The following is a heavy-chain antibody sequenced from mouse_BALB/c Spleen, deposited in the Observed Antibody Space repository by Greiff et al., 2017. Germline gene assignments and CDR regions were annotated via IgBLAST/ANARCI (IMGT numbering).Heavy chain of an antibody. CDR2: IRNKANGYTT. CDR3: ARGGGNYAWFAY. D-gene: IGHD2-1*01. V-gene: IGHV7-3*02. J-gene: IGHJ3*01. CDR1: GFTFTDYY. Sequence: EVKLQESGGGLVQPGGSLRLSCATSGFTFTDYYMSWVRQPPGKALEWLGFIRNKANGYTTEYSASVKGRFTISRDNSQSILYLQMNTLRAEDSATYYCARGGGNYAWFAYWGQGTLVTVSA.